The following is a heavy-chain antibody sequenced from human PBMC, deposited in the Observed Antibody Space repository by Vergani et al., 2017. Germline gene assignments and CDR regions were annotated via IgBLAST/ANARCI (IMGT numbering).Heavy chain of an antibody. CDR3: GRGGWGMATIDDAFDI. CDR2: IFQSGSP. Sequence: QLQLQESGSGLVKPSQTLSLNCAASGGSISSGAFSWGWIRQPPGRGLQWIGHIFQSGSPDYNASLKSRVNISLDKSKNHFSLSLSSVTAADTAVYYCGRGGWGMATIDDAFDIWGQGTMVTVSS. CDR1: GGSISSGAFS. J-gene: IGHJ3*02. D-gene: IGHD5-24*01. V-gene: IGHV4-30-2*01.